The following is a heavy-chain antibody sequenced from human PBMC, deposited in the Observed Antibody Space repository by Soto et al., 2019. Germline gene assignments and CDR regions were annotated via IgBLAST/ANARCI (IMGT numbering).Heavy chain of an antibody. V-gene: IGHV4-59*01. D-gene: IGHD5-12*01. Sequence: QVQLRESGPGLVKPSETLSLTCSVSAASISPYYWHWMRQPPGKGLECIGYISYSGSTKYNPSPPGRCTFSVDTSKHNLPLKLSSVTDADTALYYCARDRVVATVFGAFDLWGQGTMVTVSS. CDR3: ARDRVVATVFGAFDL. CDR1: AASISPYY. CDR2: ISYSGST. J-gene: IGHJ3*01.